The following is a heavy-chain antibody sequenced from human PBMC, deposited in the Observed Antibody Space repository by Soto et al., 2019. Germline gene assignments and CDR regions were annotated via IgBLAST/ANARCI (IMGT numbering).Heavy chain of an antibody. CDR1: GFTFSSYG. Sequence: PGGSLRLSCAASGFTFSSYGMHWIRQAPGKGLVWVSRINSDGSSTSYADSVKGRFTISRDNAKNTLYLQMNSLRAEDTAVYYCALAVAGPTALGYWGQGTLVTVSS. V-gene: IGHV3-74*01. CDR2: INSDGSST. J-gene: IGHJ4*02. D-gene: IGHD6-19*01. CDR3: ALAVAGPTALGY.